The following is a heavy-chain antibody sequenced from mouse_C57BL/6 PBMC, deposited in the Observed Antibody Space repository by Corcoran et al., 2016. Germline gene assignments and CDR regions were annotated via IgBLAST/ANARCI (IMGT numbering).Heavy chain of an antibody. D-gene: IGHD3-2*02. V-gene: IGHV9-3*01. CDR3: ARREQLNY. CDR1: GYTFTTYG. CDR2: INTYSGVP. J-gene: IGHJ2*01. Sequence: QIQLVQSGPELKKPGETVKISCKASGYTFTTYGLSWVKQAPGKGLKWMGWINTYSGVPTYADDFKGRFAFSLETSASTAYLQINNLKNEDTATYVCARREQLNYWGQGTTLTVSS.